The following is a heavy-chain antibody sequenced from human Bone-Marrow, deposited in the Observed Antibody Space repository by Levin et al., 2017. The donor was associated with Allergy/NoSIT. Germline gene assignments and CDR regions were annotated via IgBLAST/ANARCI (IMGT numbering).Heavy chain of an antibody. CDR2: ISTDGSVI. V-gene: IGHV3-74*01. D-gene: IGHD6-19*01. CDR1: GFTFSNYW. J-gene: IGHJ4*02. CDR3: ISSGWYKYFDY. Sequence: GGSLRLSCAASGFTFSNYWMHWVRQAPGKGLVWVSRISTDGSVISYVDSVKGRFTISRDNAKNTLYLQMNSLRVEDTAVYYCISSGWYKYFDYWGQGTLVTVSS.